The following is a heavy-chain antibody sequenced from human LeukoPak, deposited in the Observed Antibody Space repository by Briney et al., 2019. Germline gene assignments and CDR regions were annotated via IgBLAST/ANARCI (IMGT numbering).Heavy chain of an antibody. Sequence: GGSLRLSCAAPGFTFSSYDMHWVRQATGKGLEWVSAIGTAGDTYYPGSVKGRFTISRENAKNSLYLQMNSLRAGDTAVYYCARATVTYYYDSSGLTPASAFDIWGQGTMVTVSS. J-gene: IGHJ3*02. D-gene: IGHD3-22*01. CDR1: GFTFSSYD. CDR2: IGTAGDT. CDR3: ARATVTYYYDSSGLTPASAFDI. V-gene: IGHV3-13*01.